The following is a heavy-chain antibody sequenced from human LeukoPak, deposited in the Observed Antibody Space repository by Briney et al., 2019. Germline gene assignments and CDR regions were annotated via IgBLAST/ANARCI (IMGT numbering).Heavy chain of an antibody. CDR2: IYLSGFT. CDR3: AREGVGAYGIDY. Sequence: SETLSLTCAVYGGSFSGYHWSWIRQPPGKGLEWIGQIYLSGFTNYTPSLKSRVTMSVDTSKNQFSLKLSSVTAADTAVYYCAREGVGAYGIDYWGQGTLVTVSS. J-gene: IGHJ4*02. V-gene: IGHV4-34*01. D-gene: IGHD4-17*01. CDR1: GGSFSGYH.